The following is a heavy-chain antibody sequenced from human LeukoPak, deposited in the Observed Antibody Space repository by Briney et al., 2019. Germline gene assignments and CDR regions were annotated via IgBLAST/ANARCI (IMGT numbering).Heavy chain of an antibody. V-gene: IGHV4-34*01. J-gene: IGHJ5*02. D-gene: IGHD5-18*01. CDR2: INHSGST. Sequence: TSETLSLTCAVYGGSFSGYYWSWIRQPPGKGLEWIGEINHSGSTNYNPSLKSRVTISVDTSKNQFSLKLSSVTAADTAVYYCARGGTAMVLPGGNWFDPWGQGTLVTVSS. CDR1: GGSFSGYY. CDR3: ARGGTAMVLPGGNWFDP.